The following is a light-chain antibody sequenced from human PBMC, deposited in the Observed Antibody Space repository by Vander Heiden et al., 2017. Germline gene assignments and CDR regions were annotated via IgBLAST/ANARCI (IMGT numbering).Light chain of an antibody. J-gene: IGKJ5*01. Sequence: DLPMTQSPSFLSASVGDRVIITCRASQSISNYLNWYQHKLGEAPKLLIYAASSLQSGVPARFSGSGSGTDFTLTINSLEPEDFATYYCQQYDDRPITFGQGTRLE. V-gene: IGKV1-39*01. CDR1: QSISNY. CDR2: AAS. CDR3: QQYDDRPIT.